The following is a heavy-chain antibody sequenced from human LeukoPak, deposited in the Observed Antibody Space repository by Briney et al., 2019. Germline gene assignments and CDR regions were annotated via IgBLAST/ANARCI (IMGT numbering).Heavy chain of an antibody. CDR1: GFTFDDYA. J-gene: IGHJ3*02. CDR3: AIPATVTTPYDAFDI. CDR2: ISGDGGST. D-gene: IGHD4-17*01. Sequence: GGSLRLSCAASGFTFDDYAMHWVRQAPGKGLEWVSLISGDGGSTYYADSVKGRFTISRDNSKNSLYLQMNSLRTEDTALYYCAIPATVTTPYDAFDIWGQGTMVSISS. V-gene: IGHV3-43*02.